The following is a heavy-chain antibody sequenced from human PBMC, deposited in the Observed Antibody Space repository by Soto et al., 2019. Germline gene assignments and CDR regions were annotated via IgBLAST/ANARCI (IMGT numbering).Heavy chain of an antibody. CDR1: GFSISRNY. CDR2: TFSGGNT. J-gene: IGHJ6*02. V-gene: IGHV3-53*02. CDR3: ARKPPRAIQGWAFGMDV. D-gene: IGHD2-21*01. Sequence: ELQLVETGGGLIQTGGSLRLSCAASGFSISRNYIAWVRQPPGKGLEWVSTTFSGGNTEYAASVKGRCSISRDNYKNTLYLQMDNLRVEDTAVYYCARKPPRAIQGWAFGMDVWGQGTTVSVSS.